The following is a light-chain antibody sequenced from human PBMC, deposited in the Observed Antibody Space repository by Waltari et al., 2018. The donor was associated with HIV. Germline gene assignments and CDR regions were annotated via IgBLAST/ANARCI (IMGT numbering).Light chain of an antibody. CDR1: KLGDKY. V-gene: IGLV3-1*01. CDR3: QAWDSNAPV. J-gene: IGLJ2*01. CDR2: QDN. Sequence: SYELTQPPSVSVSPGQTATITCSGDKLGDKYASWYQQKPGQSPVLVIYQDNKRPSGIPERFSGSNSGNTATLTISGTQAVDEADYYCQAWDSNAPVFGGGTKPTVL.